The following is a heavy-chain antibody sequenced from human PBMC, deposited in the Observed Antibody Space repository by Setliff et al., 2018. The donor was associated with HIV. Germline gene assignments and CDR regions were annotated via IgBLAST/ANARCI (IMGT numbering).Heavy chain of an antibody. CDR3: ARVRYCSGGSCYGGEYWFDP. CDR2: ISVHNGKT. Sequence: GASVKVSCKTSGYSFTTYGISWVRQAPGQGFEWMGWISVHNGKTNCGQKFQGRVTMTTDTSTSTAYMELKSLRSDDTAVYYCARVRYCSGGSCYGGEYWFDPWGQGTLVTVSS. D-gene: IGHD2-15*01. J-gene: IGHJ5*02. V-gene: IGHV1-18*01. CDR1: GYSFTTYG.